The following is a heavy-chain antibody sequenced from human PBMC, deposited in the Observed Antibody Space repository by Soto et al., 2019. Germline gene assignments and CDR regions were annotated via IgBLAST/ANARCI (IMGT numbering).Heavy chain of an antibody. Sequence: QVQLVQSGAEVKKPGASVKVSCKASGYTFTTYGISWVRQAPGQGLEWMGWISAYNGKTNSAQKLQGRVTMTTDTSTSTAYMERRTLRSDDTAVYYCARESTMRGLDDWGQGTLVTVSS. CDR2: ISAYNGKT. CDR3: ARESTMRGLDD. CDR1: GYTFTTYG. D-gene: IGHD5-12*01. V-gene: IGHV1-18*01. J-gene: IGHJ4*02.